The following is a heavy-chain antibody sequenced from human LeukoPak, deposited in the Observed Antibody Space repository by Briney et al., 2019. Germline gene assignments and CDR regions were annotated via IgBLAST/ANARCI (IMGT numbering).Heavy chain of an antibody. CDR2: IYYSGGT. CDR3: ARDGYYGSGSYLN. CDR1: GGSISSYY. V-gene: IGHV4-59*01. J-gene: IGHJ4*02. D-gene: IGHD3-10*01. Sequence: KPSESLSLTCTVSGGSISSYYWSWIRQPPGKGLEWIGYIYYSGGTKYNPSLKSRVTISVDTSKNQFSLKLSSVTAADTAVYFCARDGYYGSGSYLNWGQGTLVTVSS.